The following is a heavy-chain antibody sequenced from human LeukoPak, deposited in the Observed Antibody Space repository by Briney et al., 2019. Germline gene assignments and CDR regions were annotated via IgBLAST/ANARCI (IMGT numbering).Heavy chain of an antibody. V-gene: IGHV3-53*01. CDR1: GITVSSNY. D-gene: IGHD6-13*01. J-gene: IGHJ6*03. CDR3: AREKEQQLVSYYYYYYMDV. CDR2: IYSGGST. Sequence: AGGSLRLSCAASGITVSSNYMSWVRQAAGKGLEWVSVIYSGGSTYYADSVKGRFTISRDNAKNSLYLQMNSLRAEDTAVYYCAREKEQQLVSYYYYYYMDVWGKGTTLTVSS.